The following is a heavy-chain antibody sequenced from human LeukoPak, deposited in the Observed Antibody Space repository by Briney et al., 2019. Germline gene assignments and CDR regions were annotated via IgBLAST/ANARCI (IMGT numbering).Heavy chain of an antibody. Sequence: GGSLRLSCAASGFTFSSYGMHWVRQAPGKGLEWVTVISYDGTNKYYADSVKARFTISRDNSKNTLYLQMNSLRTEDTAVYFCARVSAYSGSYYSDFDYWGQGTLVSVSS. CDR1: GFTFSSYG. D-gene: IGHD1-26*01. CDR2: ISYDGTNK. CDR3: ARVSAYSGSYYSDFDY. V-gene: IGHV3-30*03. J-gene: IGHJ4*02.